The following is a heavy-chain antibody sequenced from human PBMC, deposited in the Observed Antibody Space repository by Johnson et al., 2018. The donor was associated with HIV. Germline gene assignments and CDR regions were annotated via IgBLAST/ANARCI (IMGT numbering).Heavy chain of an antibody. J-gene: IGHJ3*02. V-gene: IGHV3-66*01. CDR2: IYSGGSP. CDR3: ARLGLTDAFDI. D-gene: IGHD2-8*01. CDR1: GFTVSSNY. Sequence: VHLVESGGGLVQPGGSLRLSCAASGFTVSSNYMSWVRQAPGKGLEWVSVIYSGGSPYYADSLKGRFTISRDNSKNTLYLQMNSLRAEDTAVYYCARLGLTDAFDIWGQGTMVTVSP.